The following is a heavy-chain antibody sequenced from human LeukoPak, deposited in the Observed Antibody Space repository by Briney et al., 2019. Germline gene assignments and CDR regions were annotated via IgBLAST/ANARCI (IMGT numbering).Heavy chain of an antibody. CDR3: AKDGYSSGWYNPDY. D-gene: IGHD6-19*01. CDR1: GFTFSSYG. CDR2: IWYDGSNK. V-gene: IGHV3-33*06. Sequence: GRSLRLSCAASGFTFSSYGMHWVRQAPGKGLEWVAVIWYDGSNKYYADSVKGRFTISRDNSKNTLYLQMNSLRAEDTAVYYCAKDGYSSGWYNPDYWGQGTLVTVSS. J-gene: IGHJ4*02.